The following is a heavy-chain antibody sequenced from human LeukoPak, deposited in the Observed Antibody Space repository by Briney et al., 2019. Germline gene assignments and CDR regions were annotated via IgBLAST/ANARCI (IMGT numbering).Heavy chain of an antibody. V-gene: IGHV3-21*01. CDR1: GFTFSSYS. J-gene: IGHJ4*02. Sequence: GGSLSLSCAASGFTFSSYSMNWVRQAPGKGLEWVSSISSSSSYIYYADSVKGRFTISRDNAKNSLYLQMNSLRAEDTAVYYCARGVAVAAHFDYWGQGTLVTVSS. CDR3: ARGVAVAAHFDY. CDR2: ISSSSSYI. D-gene: IGHD6-19*01.